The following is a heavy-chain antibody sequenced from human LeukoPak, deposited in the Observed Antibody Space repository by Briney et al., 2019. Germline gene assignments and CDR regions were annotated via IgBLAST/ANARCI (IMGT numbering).Heavy chain of an antibody. J-gene: IGHJ4*02. D-gene: IGHD4-17*01. Sequence: GSLRLSCAASGFTFSTYWMSWVRQAPGKGLEWVANIHQDGNEKYYVDSVKGRFTIYRDNVKNTLYLQMNSLRAEDTAVYYCAKGDGDYGDPDYGGQGTLVTVTS. CDR2: IHQDGNEK. V-gene: IGHV3-7*01. CDR1: GFTFSTYW. CDR3: AKGDGDYGDPDY.